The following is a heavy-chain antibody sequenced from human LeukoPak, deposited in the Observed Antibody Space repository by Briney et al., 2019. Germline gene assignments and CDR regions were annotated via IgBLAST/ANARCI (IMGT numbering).Heavy chain of an antibody. J-gene: IGHJ4*02. D-gene: IGHD6-19*01. V-gene: IGHV3-23*01. CDR3: AREISGFPDY. CDR1: GFTFNNYA. CDR2: ISASGDST. Sequence: GGSLRLSCAASGFTFNNYAMSWVRQAPGKGLEWVSGISASGDSTYYADSVKGRFTISRDNSKNTLYLQMNSLRAEDTAVYYCAREISGFPDYWGQGTLVTVSS.